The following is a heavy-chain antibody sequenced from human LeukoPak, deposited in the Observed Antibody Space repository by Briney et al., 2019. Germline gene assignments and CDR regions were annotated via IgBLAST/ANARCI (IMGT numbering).Heavy chain of an antibody. CDR2: ISYDGSNK. Sequence: GGSLRLSCAASGFTFSSYSMNWVRQAPGKGLEWVAVISYDGSNKYYADSVKGRFTISRDNSKNTLYLQMNSLRAEDTAVYYCARGRYYGSGSPPEFDYWGQGTLVTVSS. V-gene: IGHV3-30*03. D-gene: IGHD3-10*01. CDR1: GFTFSSYS. CDR3: ARGRYYGSGSPPEFDY. J-gene: IGHJ4*02.